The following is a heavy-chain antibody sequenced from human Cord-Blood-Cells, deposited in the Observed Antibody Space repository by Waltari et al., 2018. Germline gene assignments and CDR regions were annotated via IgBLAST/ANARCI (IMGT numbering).Heavy chain of an antibody. CDR3: ARAGSGSYYYYYGMDV. CDR1: GGSISSYY. D-gene: IGHD3-10*01. Sequence: QVQLQESGPGLVKPSETLSLTCTVSGGSISSYYWSWIRQPPGKGLEWIGYIYYSGSTNYNPSLKSRVTISVDTSKNHFSLKLSSVTAADTAVYYCARAGSGSYYYYYGMDVWGQGTTVTVSS. V-gene: IGHV4-59*01. CDR2: IYYSGST. J-gene: IGHJ6*02.